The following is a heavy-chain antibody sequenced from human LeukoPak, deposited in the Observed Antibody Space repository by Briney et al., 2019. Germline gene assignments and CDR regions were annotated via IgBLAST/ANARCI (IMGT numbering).Heavy chain of an antibody. D-gene: IGHD3-10*01. CDR2: INPNSGGT. Sequence: ASVKVSCKAPGYTFTGYYMHWVRQAPGQGLEWMGWINPNSGGTNYAQKFQGRVTMTRDTSISTAYMELSRLRSDDTAVYYCATPLGTYYYGSGSTQVPFDYWGQGTLVTVSS. J-gene: IGHJ4*02. CDR1: GYTFTGYY. V-gene: IGHV1-2*02. CDR3: ATPLGTYYYGSGSTQVPFDY.